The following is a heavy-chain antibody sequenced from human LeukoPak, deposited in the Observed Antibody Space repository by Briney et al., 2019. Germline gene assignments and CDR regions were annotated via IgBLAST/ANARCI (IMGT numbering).Heavy chain of an antibody. CDR2: ISSSGSTI. CDR1: GFTFSSYE. Sequence: GGSLRLSCAASGFTFSSYEMNLVRQAPGKGLEWVSYISSSGSTIYYADSVKGRFTISRDNAKNSLYLQMNSLRAQDTAVYYCARDRKPDYYDSSGRVHWGQGTLVTVSS. V-gene: IGHV3-48*03. D-gene: IGHD3-22*01. J-gene: IGHJ4*02. CDR3: ARDRKPDYYDSSGRVH.